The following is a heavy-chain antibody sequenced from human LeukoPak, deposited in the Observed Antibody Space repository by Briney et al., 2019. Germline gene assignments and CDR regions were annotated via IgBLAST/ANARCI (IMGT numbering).Heavy chain of an antibody. J-gene: IGHJ4*02. D-gene: IGHD2-2*01. V-gene: IGHV3-30*18. CDR1: GFTFSSYG. CDR2: ISYDGSNK. Sequence: GGSLRLSCAASGFTFSSYGMHWVRQAPGKGLEWVAVISYDGSNKYYADSVKGRFTISRDNSKNTLYLQMNSLRAEDTAVYYCAKDRWGYCSSTSCSPFDYWGQGTLVTVSS. CDR3: AKDRWGYCSSTSCSPFDY.